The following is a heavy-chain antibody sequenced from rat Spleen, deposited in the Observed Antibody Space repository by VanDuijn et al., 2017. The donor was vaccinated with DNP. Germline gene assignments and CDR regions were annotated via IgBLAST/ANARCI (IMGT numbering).Heavy chain of an antibody. CDR3: TRGDILRSFDY. Sequence: EVQLQESGPGLVKPSQSLSLTCSVTGYSITSNYWGWIRQFPGHKLEWMGYINSAGSIEYNPSLKGRIPITSDTSKNQFFLQVNSVTTDDTATYYCTRGDILRSFDYWGQGVMVTVSS. D-gene: IGHD1-6*01. J-gene: IGHJ2*01. CDR2: INSAGSI. CDR1: GYSITSNY. V-gene: IGHV3-3*01.